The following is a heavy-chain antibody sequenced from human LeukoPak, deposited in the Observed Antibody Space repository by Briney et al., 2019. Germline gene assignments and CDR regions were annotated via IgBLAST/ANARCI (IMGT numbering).Heavy chain of an antibody. CDR1: GYTFTTYY. CDR3: ARDPSNRYYTDV. J-gene: IGHJ6*03. V-gene: IGHV1-2*02. D-gene: IGHD1-14*01. CDR2: INPKNGGT. Sequence: GASVKVSCKPSGYTFTTYYLHWVRQAPGRGLEWMGWINPKNGGTNYAQKFQGRFTMTRDTSINTAYMELSGLTSDDTAVHYCARDPSNRYYTDVWGIGTTVTVSS.